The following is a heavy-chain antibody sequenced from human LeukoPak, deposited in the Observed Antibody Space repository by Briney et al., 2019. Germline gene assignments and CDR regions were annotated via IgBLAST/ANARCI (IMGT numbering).Heavy chain of an antibody. J-gene: IGHJ4*02. D-gene: IGHD6-25*01. CDR3: AKSGGSPDY. Sequence: GGSLRLSCALPGFIFSIYDMDCVRDPPDRGVGWVAFIHCDGSNEYYADSVKGRLTISRDNSQNTMYLQLDGLRGEDTAVYYCAKSGGSPDYWGQGSLVTVSS. CDR2: IHCDGSNE. V-gene: IGHV3-30*02. CDR1: GFIFSIYD.